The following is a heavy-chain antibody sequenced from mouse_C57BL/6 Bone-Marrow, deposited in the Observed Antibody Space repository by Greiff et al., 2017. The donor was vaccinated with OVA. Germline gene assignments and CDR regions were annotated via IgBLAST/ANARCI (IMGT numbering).Heavy chain of an antibody. CDR1: GYTFTSYW. D-gene: IGHD1-1*01. J-gene: IGHJ4*01. Sequence: VQLQQSGAELVRPGSSVKLSCKASGYTFTSYWMHWVKQRPIQGLEWIGNIDPSDSETHYNQKFKDKATLTVDKSSSTAYMQLSSLTSEDSAVYYCARRGYGSSYYYAMDYWGQGTSVTVSS. V-gene: IGHV1-52*01. CDR3: ARRGYGSSYYYAMDY. CDR2: IDPSDSET.